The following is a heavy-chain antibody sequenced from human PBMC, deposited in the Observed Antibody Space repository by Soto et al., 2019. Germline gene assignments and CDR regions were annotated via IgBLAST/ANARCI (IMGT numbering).Heavy chain of an antibody. CDR1: GGSISSGGYS. CDR2: MYHSGST. Sequence: PSETLSLTCAVSGGSISSGGYSWSWIRQPPGKGLEWIGYMYHSGSTYYNPSLKSRVTISVDTSKNQFSLKLSSVTAADTAVYYCARGRLWFGELLYLDYWGQGTLVTVSS. CDR3: ARGRLWFGELLYLDY. D-gene: IGHD3-10*01. V-gene: IGHV4-30-2*05. J-gene: IGHJ4*02.